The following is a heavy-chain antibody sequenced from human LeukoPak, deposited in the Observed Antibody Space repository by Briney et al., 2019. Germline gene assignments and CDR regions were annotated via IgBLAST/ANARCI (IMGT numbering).Heavy chain of an antibody. CDR1: GFTFSSYS. CDR2: ISSSSSYI. CDR3: ARDPRYCGGDCYPSWFDP. J-gene: IGHJ5*02. D-gene: IGHD2-21*02. Sequence: PGGSLRLSCAASGFTFSSYSMNWVRPPRGRGLEWVSSISSSSSYIYYADSVKGRFTISRDNAKNSLYLQMNSLRAEDTAVYYCARDPRYCGGDCYPSWFDPWGQGTLVTVSS. V-gene: IGHV3-21*01.